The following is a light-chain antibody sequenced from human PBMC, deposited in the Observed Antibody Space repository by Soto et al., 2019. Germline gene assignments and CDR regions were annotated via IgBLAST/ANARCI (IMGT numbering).Light chain of an antibody. J-gene: IGLJ2*01. Sequence: QSVLTQPPSASGTPGQRVTISCSGSSSNIGSNYVYWYQQLPGTAPKLLIYRNNQRPSGVPDRFSGSKSGTSASLAISGLRSEDEADYYCCSYAGSSPHVVFGGGTKLTVL. CDR2: RNN. CDR3: CSYAGSSPHVV. CDR1: SSNIGSNY. V-gene: IGLV1-47*01.